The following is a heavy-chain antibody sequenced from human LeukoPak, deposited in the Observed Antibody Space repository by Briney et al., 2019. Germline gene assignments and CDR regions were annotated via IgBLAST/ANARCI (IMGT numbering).Heavy chain of an antibody. D-gene: IGHD6-19*01. CDR3: ARDRGAVAATWFHY. J-gene: IGHJ4*02. CDR1: GFTFSGYY. Sequence: GGSLRLSCADSGFTFSGYYMSWIRQAPGKGLEWVSCIGSSSSSYTNYADSVKGRFTISRDNAKNSLHLQMDGLSAEDTAVYYCARDRGAVAATWFHYRGGGTLVSVSS. V-gene: IGHV3-11*05. CDR2: IGSSSSSYT.